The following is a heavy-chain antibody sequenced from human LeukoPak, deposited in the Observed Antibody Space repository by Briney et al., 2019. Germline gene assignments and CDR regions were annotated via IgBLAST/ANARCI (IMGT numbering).Heavy chain of an antibody. CDR1: GFTFTNYN. D-gene: IGHD5-18*01. CDR3: ARGPGYSYGPNDAFDI. Sequence: ASVKVSCKASGFTFTNYNMHWVRQAPGQGLEWMGIINPSGGSTSYAQKFQGRVTMTRDMSTSTVYMELSSLRSEDTAVYYCARGPGYSYGPNDAFDIWGQGTMVTVSS. CDR2: INPSGGST. J-gene: IGHJ3*02. V-gene: IGHV1-46*01.